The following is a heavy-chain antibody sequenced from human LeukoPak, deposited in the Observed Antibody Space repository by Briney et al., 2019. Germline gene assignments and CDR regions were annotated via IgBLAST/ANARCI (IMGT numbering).Heavy chain of an antibody. CDR3: ARAIKDSYNTPGFDY. CDR1: GFTFGNYW. V-gene: IGHV3-74*01. CDR2: INSDGSST. Sequence: PGGSLRLSCAASGFTFGNYWMHWVRQAPGKGLVWVSRINSDGSSTSYADSVKGRFTISRDSAKNTLYLQMNSLRAEDTAVYYCARAIKDSYNTPGFDYWGQGNMVTVS. J-gene: IGHJ4*02. D-gene: IGHD2-21*01.